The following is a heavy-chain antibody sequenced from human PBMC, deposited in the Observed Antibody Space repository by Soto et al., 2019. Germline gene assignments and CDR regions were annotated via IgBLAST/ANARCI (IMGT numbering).Heavy chain of an antibody. D-gene: IGHD3-22*01. CDR2: IIPIFGTA. Sequence: ASVKVSCKASGGTFSSYAISWVRQAPGQGLEWMGGIIPIFGTANYAQKFQGRVTITADESTSTAYMELSSLRSEDTAVYYCARASRLRYYDSSGYNFDYWGQGTLVTVSS. CDR1: GGTFSSYA. V-gene: IGHV1-69*13. CDR3: ARASRLRYYDSSGYNFDY. J-gene: IGHJ4*02.